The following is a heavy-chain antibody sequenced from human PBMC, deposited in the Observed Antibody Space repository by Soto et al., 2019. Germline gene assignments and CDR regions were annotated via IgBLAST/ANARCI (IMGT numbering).Heavy chain of an antibody. V-gene: IGHV3-23*01. D-gene: IGHD3-10*01. CDR2: ITGSGGST. CDR3: AKDGFLAGMVRGVNWFDP. CDR1: GFTFSSYA. Sequence: EVQLLESGGGLVQPGGSLRLSCAASGFTFSSYAMSWVRQAPGKGLEWVSAITGSGGSTYNADSVKGRLTISRDNSKNTLYLQMNSLRAEDTAVYYCAKDGFLAGMVRGVNWFDPWGQGALVTVSS. J-gene: IGHJ5*02.